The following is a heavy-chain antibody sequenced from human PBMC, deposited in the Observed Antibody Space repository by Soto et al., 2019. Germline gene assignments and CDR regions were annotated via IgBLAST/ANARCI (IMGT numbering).Heavy chain of an antibody. CDR1: GYTFTAYY. V-gene: IGHV1-2*02. J-gene: IGHJ4*02. CDR3: ARDRQYGDYGYSFDF. D-gene: IGHD4-17*01. Sequence: ASVKVSCKTSGYTFTAYYMHWVLQAPGQGLKWMGWVNPSSGDTDYAQDFQGRVTLTRDTSVNTVYMELSGLNSDDTALYYCARDRQYGDYGYSFDFWGQGTLVTVSS. CDR2: VNPSSGDT.